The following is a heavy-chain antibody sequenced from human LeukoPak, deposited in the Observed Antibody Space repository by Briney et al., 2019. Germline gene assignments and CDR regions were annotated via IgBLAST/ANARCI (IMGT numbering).Heavy chain of an antibody. J-gene: IGHJ4*02. D-gene: IGHD2-15*01. CDR2: INPNSGNK. V-gene: IGHV1-8*01. Sequence: ASVKVSCKTSGYNFSSYDINWVPQATGQGLEWIGWINPNSGNKGYAQKFQGRVAMTRDTSITTAYMELSSLTSEDTAVYSCARCSVGLRKRNDFWGQGTLVTVSS. CDR3: ARCSVGLRKRNDF. CDR1: GYNFSSYD.